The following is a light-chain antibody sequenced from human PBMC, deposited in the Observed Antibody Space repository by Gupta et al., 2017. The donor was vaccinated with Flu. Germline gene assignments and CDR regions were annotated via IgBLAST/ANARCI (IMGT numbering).Light chain of an antibody. CDR2: DDF. CDR3: QVWVSTQDQRV. V-gene: IGLV3-21*03. Sequence: SYVLTQPPSVSVAPGKTARVTCGGNNIGSKSVHWYQQRPGQAPVLVGFDDFDRPSGITERFAGYNAGKTANPTIRMVEAGDEADYYGQVWVSTQDQRVFGAGTKVTVL. CDR1: NIGSKS. J-gene: IGLJ1*01.